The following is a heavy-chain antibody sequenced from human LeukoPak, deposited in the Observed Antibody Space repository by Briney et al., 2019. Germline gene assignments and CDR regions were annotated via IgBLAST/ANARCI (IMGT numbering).Heavy chain of an antibody. CDR2: IRNKAYGGTT. D-gene: IGHD6-19*01. Sequence: GGSLRLSCIGSGFTFGDYTINWVRQAPGKGLEWVGFIRNKAYGGTTEYDASVKGRFIISRDDSKSIAYLQMNSLKTEDTGIYCCSRSLTTGWYGWLDPWGQGTLVTVSS. J-gene: IGHJ5*02. CDR1: GFTFGDYT. CDR3: SRSLTTGWYGWLDP. V-gene: IGHV3-49*04.